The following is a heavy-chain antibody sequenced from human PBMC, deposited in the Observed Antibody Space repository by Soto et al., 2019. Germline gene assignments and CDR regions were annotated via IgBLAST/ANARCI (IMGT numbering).Heavy chain of an antibody. CDR3: ARVTFCSSTRCYPYNWFDP. CDR2: IYATGST. CDR1: NASITSGDHY. D-gene: IGHD2-2*01. Sequence: SETLSLTCTVSNASITSGDHYWGWIRQPPGKGLEWIGDIYATGSTYYNPSLKSRLTISIDTSKNQFSLELNSVTTADTAVYYCARVTFCSSTRCYPYNWFDPWGQGTLVTVSS. V-gene: IGHV4-30-4*01. J-gene: IGHJ5*02.